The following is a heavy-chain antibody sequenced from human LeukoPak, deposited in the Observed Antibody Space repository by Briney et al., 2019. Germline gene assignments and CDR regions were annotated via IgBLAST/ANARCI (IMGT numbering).Heavy chain of an antibody. Sequence: GGSLRLSCAASGFIFTRYAMHWVRQAPGKGLEWVTVISSDGNNKYYPDSVKGRFTISRDNSKNTLSLQMNSLRTEDTAVYYCARETPPGSPRSFDYWGQGTLVTVSS. CDR1: GFIFTRYA. J-gene: IGHJ4*02. CDR2: ISSDGNNK. V-gene: IGHV3-30*01. CDR3: ARETPPGSPRSFDY.